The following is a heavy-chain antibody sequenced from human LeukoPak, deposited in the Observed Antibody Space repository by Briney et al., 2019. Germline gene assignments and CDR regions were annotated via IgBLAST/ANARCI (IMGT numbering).Heavy chain of an antibody. CDR2: IYTSGST. D-gene: IGHD3-10*01. V-gene: IGHV4-61*02. J-gene: IGHJ4*02. Sequence: PSQTLSLTCTVSGGSISSGSYYWSWIRQPAGKGLEWIGRIYTSGSTNYNPSLKSRVTISVDTSKNQFSLKLSSVTAADTAVYYCARESPLDYYGSGSYNFDYWGQGTLVTVSS. CDR1: GGSISSGSYY. CDR3: ARESPLDYYGSGSYNFDY.